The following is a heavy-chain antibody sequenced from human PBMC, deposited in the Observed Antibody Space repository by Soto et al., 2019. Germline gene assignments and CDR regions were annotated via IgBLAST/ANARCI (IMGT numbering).Heavy chain of an antibody. CDR2: IVVGSGNT. V-gene: IGHV1-58*01. CDR3: AATLGRINWFALDYYGMDV. J-gene: IGHJ6*02. Sequence: SVKVSCKASGFTFTSSTVQWVRQARGQRLEWIGWIVVGSGNTNYAQKFQERLTITRDMSTGTAYMELSSLRSEDTAVYYCAATLGRINWFALDYYGMDVWGQGTTVTVSS. D-gene: IGHD1-1*01. CDR1: GFTFTSST.